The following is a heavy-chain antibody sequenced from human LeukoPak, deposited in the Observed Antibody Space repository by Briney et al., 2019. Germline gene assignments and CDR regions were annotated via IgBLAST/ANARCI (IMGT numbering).Heavy chain of an antibody. CDR1: GYSISNGYY. V-gene: IGHV4-38-2*02. CDR3: ARDGPYHYDSSGYEGG. CDR2: IYHSGST. Sequence: SETLSLTCGVSGYSISNGYYWGWIRQPPGKGLEWIGTIYHSGSTYYNPSLKSRVSISVDTSKNQFSLRLTSVTAADTAVYYCARDGPYHYDSSGYEGGWGQGTLVTVSS. D-gene: IGHD3-22*01. J-gene: IGHJ4*02.